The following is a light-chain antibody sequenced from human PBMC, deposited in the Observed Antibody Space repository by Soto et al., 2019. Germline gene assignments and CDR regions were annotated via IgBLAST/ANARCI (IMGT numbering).Light chain of an antibody. Sequence: EIVLTQSPGTLSLSPGERATLSCRASQSVSSIYLAWYQQKPGQAPRLLIYDASSRATGIPERFSGSGSGTDFTLTISRLEAEDFAVYYCQQHGSVPLTFGGGTKVEIK. J-gene: IGKJ4*01. V-gene: IGKV3-20*01. CDR1: QSVSSIY. CDR2: DAS. CDR3: QQHGSVPLT.